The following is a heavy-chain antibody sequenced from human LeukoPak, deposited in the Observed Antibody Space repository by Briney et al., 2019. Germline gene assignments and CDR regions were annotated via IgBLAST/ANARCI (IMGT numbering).Heavy chain of an antibody. CDR1: GDSLTELS. V-gene: IGHV1-24*01. J-gene: IGHJ4*02. D-gene: IGHD6-19*01. Sequence: GASVKVSGKVSGDSLTELSIHWVRQAPGNGLEWTGGFDPEEGETIFAQDFQGRVTLTEDTSTDTAYMELNSLRSDDTAVYYCATMGSETTIGWSAFDFWGRGTLVTVSS. CDR2: FDPEEGET. CDR3: ATMGSETTIGWSAFDF.